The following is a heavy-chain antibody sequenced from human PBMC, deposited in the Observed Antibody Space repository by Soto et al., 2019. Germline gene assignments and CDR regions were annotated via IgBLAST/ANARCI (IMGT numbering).Heavy chain of an antibody. CDR2: ISGSGGST. CDR3: AKLSDMYVVVIHCDY. V-gene: IGHV3-23*01. D-gene: IGHD3-22*01. CDR1: GFTFSSYA. J-gene: IGHJ4*02. Sequence: EVQLLESGGGLVQPGGSLRLSCAASGFTFSSYAMSWVRQAPGKGLEWVSAISGSGGSTYYADSVKGRFTISGDNSKNTLYLQMNSLRAEDTAVYYCAKLSDMYVVVIHCDYWGQGTLVTVSS.